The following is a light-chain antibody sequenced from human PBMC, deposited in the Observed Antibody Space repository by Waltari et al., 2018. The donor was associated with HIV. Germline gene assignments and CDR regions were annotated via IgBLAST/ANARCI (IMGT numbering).Light chain of an antibody. CDR2: ASD. Sequence: QSVLTQPPSVSGTPGQRVTISCSGSSSNIGTHYVYWYQQLPGTAPKLFIYASDRRPPGVPDRFSASKSDTSASLAISGLRSEDEGDYYCATWDDSLNGRIFGGGTKLTVL. V-gene: IGLV1-47*01. CDR3: ATWDDSLNGRI. CDR1: SSNIGTHY. J-gene: IGLJ2*01.